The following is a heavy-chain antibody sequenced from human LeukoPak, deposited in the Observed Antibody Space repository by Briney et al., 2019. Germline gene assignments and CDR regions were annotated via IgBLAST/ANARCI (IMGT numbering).Heavy chain of an antibody. CDR2: ITGSGGFT. V-gene: IGHV3-23*01. J-gene: IGHJ4*02. D-gene: IGHD1-14*01. Sequence: GGSLRLSCAASGFPFSTYAMNWVRQAPGKGLEWVSVITGSGGFTQYADSVKGRFTISRDNSKNTVYLQMNSLRVEDTALYYCVRPLDYWGQGTLVTVSS. CDR1: GFPFSTYA. CDR3: VRPLDY.